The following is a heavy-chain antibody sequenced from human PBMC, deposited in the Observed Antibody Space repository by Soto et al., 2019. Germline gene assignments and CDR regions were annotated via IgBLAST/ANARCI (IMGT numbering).Heavy chain of an antibody. Sequence: GGSLRLSCTASGFTFSSHWMSWVRQVPGKGLEWVANINQDGSEKYYVDSVKGRFTVSRDNAKNSLYLQMNSLRAEDTAVYYCAKVQETRGEAAAGKDWAHWGQGTLVTVSS. CDR2: INQDGSEK. J-gene: IGHJ4*02. V-gene: IGHV3-7*05. CDR1: GFTFSSHW. D-gene: IGHD6-13*01. CDR3: AKVQETRGEAAAGKDWAH.